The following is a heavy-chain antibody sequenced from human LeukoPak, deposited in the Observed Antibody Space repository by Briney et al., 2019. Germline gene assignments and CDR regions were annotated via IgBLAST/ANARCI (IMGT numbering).Heavy chain of an antibody. CDR3: ARDLVGASGY. V-gene: IGHV4-59*12. D-gene: IGHD1-26*01. Sequence: PSETLSLTCTVSGGSISSYYWSWIRQPPGKGLEWIGYIYYSGSTNYNPSLKSRVTISVDTSKNQFSLKLSSLTAADTAVYYCARDLVGASGYWGQGTLVTVSS. J-gene: IGHJ4*02. CDR2: IYYSGST. CDR1: GGSISSYY.